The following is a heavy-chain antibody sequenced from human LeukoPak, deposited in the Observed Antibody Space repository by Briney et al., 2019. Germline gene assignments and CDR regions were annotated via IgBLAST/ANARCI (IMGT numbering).Heavy chain of an antibody. CDR3: VIPSGYYPSY. V-gene: IGHV4-39*01. CDR2: IYYSGST. D-gene: IGHD3-22*01. CDR1: GGSTSSSSYY. J-gene: IGHJ4*02. Sequence: SETLSLTCTVSGGSTSSSSYYWGWIRQPPGKGLEWIGSIYYSGSTYYNPSLKSRVTISVDTSKNQFSLKLSSVTAADTAVYYCVIPSGYYPSYWGQGTLVTVSS.